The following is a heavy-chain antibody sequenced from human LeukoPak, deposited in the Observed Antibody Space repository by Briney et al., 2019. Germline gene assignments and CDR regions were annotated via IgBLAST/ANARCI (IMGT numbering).Heavy chain of an antibody. CDR2: IWSAGSSK. V-gene: IGHV3-33*01. J-gene: IGHJ4*02. D-gene: IGHD6-13*01. Sequence: PGRSLRLSCAASGVTFSSYGMHWVRQAPGKGLEWVAGIWSAGSSKNYADSVKGRFTMSRDNAKNTLYMRMNSLRAEDTAIYYCGRDIATAVDYWGLGNLVTVSS. CDR3: GRDIATAVDY. CDR1: GVTFSSYG.